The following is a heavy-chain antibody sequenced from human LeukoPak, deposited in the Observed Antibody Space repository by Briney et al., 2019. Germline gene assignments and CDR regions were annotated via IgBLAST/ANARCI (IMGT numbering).Heavy chain of an antibody. Sequence: GGSLRLSCAASGFTFSSYAMSWVRQAPGKGLEWVSAISGSGTQYAASVQGRFTISRDNSKNTLYLQMNSLRAEDTAVYYCAKVRDYARVGWGQGTLVTVSS. J-gene: IGHJ4*02. D-gene: IGHD4-17*01. CDR3: AKVRDYARVG. V-gene: IGHV3-23*01. CDR2: ISGSGT. CDR1: GFTFSSYA.